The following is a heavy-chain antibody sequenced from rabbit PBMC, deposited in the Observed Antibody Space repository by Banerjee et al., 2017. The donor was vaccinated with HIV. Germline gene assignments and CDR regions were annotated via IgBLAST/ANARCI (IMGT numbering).Heavy chain of an antibody. CDR3: ARDGYGGYCLYV. V-gene: IGHV1S43*01. CDR2: IYTNNGDT. CDR1: GFDFSSYY. Sequence: QEQLEESGGDLVKPEGSLTLTCTASGFDFSSYYMNWVRQAPGKGLEWIACIYTNNGDTWFAGWVNGRFTISRSPSLNTVDLKMARLTAADTAAYFCARDGYGGYCLYVWGQGTLVTVS. J-gene: IGHJ5*01. D-gene: IGHD1-1*01.